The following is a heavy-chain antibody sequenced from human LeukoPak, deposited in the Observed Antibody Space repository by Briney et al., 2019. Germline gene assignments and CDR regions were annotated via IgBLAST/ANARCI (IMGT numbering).Heavy chain of an antibody. CDR3: AREGYSSSWYDWFDP. CDR2: INPNSGGT. V-gene: IGHV1-2*02. J-gene: IGHJ5*02. D-gene: IGHD6-13*01. Sequence: ASVKVSCKASGYTFTGYYMHWVRQAPGQGLEWMGWINPNSGGTNYAQKFQGRVTMTRDTSISTAYMELSRLRFDDTAVYYCAREGYSSSWYDWFDPWGQGTLVTVSS. CDR1: GYTFTGYY.